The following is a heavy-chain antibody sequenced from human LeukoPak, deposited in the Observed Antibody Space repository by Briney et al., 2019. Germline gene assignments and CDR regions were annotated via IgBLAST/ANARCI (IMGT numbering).Heavy chain of an antibody. D-gene: IGHD3-10*01. CDR2: ISTYYGNT. CDR3: ARVYSTNYYGSGDRPFLFDY. V-gene: IGHV1-18*01. Sequence: ASVKVSCKASGYTFTSYGFSWVRQAPGQGLEWMGWISTYYGNTNYAQKLQDRVTMTADTSTSTAYMELTSLRSDDTAVYYCARVYSTNYYGSGDRPFLFDYWGQGTVVTVSS. J-gene: IGHJ4*02. CDR1: GYTFTSYG.